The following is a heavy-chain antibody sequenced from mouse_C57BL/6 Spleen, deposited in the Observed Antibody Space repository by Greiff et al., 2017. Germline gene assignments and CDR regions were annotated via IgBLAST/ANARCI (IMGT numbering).Heavy chain of an antibody. V-gene: IGHV1-77*01. D-gene: IGHD4-1*01. J-gene: IGHJ2*01. CDR2: IGPGSGST. Sequence: QVQLQQPGAELVKPGASVKISCKASGYTFTDYYINWVKQRPGQGLEWIGKIGPGSGSTYYNEKFKGKATLTADKSSSTAYMQLSSLTSEDSAVYFCAKTGTLYYFDYWGQGTTLTVSS. CDR3: AKTGTLYYFDY. CDR1: GYTFTDYY.